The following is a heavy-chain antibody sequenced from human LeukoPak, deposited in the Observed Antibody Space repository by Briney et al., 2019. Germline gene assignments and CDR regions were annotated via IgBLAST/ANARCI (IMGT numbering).Heavy chain of an antibody. V-gene: IGHV3-48*01. Sequence: GGSLRLSCGASGSSLSTYSLNWVRQTPGKGLEWLSYISVSGTIHYTDSVKGRFTISRDNGRNSVSLQMNRLRAGDTGVYFCATAPHGASDYIDVWGRGTTVSVSS. J-gene: IGHJ6*03. D-gene: IGHD3-16*01. CDR2: ISVSGTI. CDR3: ATAPHGASDYIDV. CDR1: GSSLSTYS.